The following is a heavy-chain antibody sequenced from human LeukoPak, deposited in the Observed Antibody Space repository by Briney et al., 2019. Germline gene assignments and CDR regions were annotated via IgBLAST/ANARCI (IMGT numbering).Heavy chain of an antibody. J-gene: IGHJ4*02. CDR1: GFTFSDYY. Sequence: GGSLRLSCAASGFTFSDYYMSWVRQAPGKGLEWVANIKEDGSEKYYVDSVKGRFTISRDNAKNSLYLQMNSLRAEDTAVYYCARDQGYLFDYWGQGTLVTVSS. CDR2: IKEDGSEK. V-gene: IGHV3-7*01. CDR3: ARDQGYLFDY. D-gene: IGHD2-15*01.